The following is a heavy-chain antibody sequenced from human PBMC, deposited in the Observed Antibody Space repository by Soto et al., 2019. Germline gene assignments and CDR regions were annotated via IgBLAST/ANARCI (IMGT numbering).Heavy chain of an antibody. D-gene: IGHD3-22*01. CDR3: AKGPTYSFHSSGYFDD. CDR2: ISVSGGGT. J-gene: IGHJ4*02. CDR1: GFTFSRYA. Sequence: PRGSLRLSCAASGFTFSRYAMSWVRQDPGKGLEWVSAISVSGGGTYYADSVKGRFTISGDNSKNTLYLQMNSLRAEDTAVYYCAKGPTYSFHSSGYFDDWGQGTL. V-gene: IGHV3-23*01.